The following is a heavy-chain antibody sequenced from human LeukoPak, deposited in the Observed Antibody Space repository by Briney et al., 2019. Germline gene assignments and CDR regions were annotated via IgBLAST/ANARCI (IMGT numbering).Heavy chain of an antibody. J-gene: IGHJ3*02. CDR2: INHSGST. V-gene: IGHV4-34*01. Sequence: SETLSLTCAVYGGSFSGYYWSWIRQPPGKGLEWIGEINHSGSTNYNPSLKSRVTISVDTSKNQFSLKLSSVTAADTAVYYCARRSPPLLRYFDWSRLKAFDIWGQGTMVTVSS. D-gene: IGHD3-9*01. CDR1: GGSFSGYY. CDR3: ARRSPPLLRYFDWSRLKAFDI.